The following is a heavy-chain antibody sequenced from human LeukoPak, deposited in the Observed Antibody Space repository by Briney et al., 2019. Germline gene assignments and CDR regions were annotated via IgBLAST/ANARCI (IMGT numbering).Heavy chain of an antibody. CDR1: GFTFSSYN. D-gene: IGHD3-10*01. J-gene: IGHJ4*02. CDR2: ISDNIRST. CDR3: ARESEESFDY. V-gene: IGHV3-21*01. Sequence: GGSLRLSCAASGFTFSSYNMNWVRQAPGKGLEWVSSISDNIRSTFYADSVKGRFAISRDNARNSLFLQMNSLRAEDSAVYYCARESEESFDYWGQGTLVTVSS.